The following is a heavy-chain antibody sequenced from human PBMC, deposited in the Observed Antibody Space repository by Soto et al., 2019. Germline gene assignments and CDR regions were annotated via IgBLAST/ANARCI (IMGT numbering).Heavy chain of an antibody. Sequence: QITLKESGPTLVKPTQTLTLTCTFSAFSLSTGGVGVGWIRQPPGKALEGFALIYWDEDKRYSPSLRSRLTTTKDTSKNQVVLTMTNMDPVDTATYYCIQSRCGGDCLQSYASYYYYGMDVWGQGTTVTVSS. V-gene: IGHV2-5*02. CDR2: IYWDEDK. CDR1: AFSLSTGGVG. CDR3: IQSRCGGDCLQSYASYYYYGMDV. J-gene: IGHJ6*02. D-gene: IGHD2-21*02.